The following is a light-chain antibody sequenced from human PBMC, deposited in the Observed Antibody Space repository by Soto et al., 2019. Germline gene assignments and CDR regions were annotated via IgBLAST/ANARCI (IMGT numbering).Light chain of an antibody. CDR2: SNN. CDR1: SSNIGSNT. Sequence: SVLTQPPSASGTPGQRVAISCSGSSSNIGSNTVNWYQQLPGTAPKLLIYSNNQRPSGVPDRFSASKSGTSASLAISGLQSEDEADYYCAAWDDGLNGSWVFGGGTKVTVL. V-gene: IGLV1-44*01. CDR3: AAWDDGLNGSWV. J-gene: IGLJ3*02.